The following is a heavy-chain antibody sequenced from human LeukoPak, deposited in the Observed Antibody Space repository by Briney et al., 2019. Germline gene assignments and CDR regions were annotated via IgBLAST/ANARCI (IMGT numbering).Heavy chain of an antibody. V-gene: IGHV4-59*01. CDR2: IYYSGST. Sequence: SETLSLTCTVSGGSISSYYWSWIRQPPGKGLEWIGYIYYSGSTNYNPSLKSRVTISVDTSKNQFSLKLSSVTAADTAVYYCARDRSYYGSGSFWDWGQGTLVTVSS. D-gene: IGHD3-10*01. CDR1: GGSISSYY. CDR3: ARDRSYYGSGSFWD. J-gene: IGHJ4*02.